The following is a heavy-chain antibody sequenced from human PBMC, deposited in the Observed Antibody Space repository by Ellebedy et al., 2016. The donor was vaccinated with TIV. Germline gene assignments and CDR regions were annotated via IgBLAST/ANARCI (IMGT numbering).Heavy chain of an antibody. CDR3: ARHGAALPRDAFDI. V-gene: IGHV5-10-1*01. CDR2: IAPSDSYT. J-gene: IGHJ3*02. CDR1: GFSFTTYW. Sequence: GESLKISCQGSGFSFTTYWITWVRQMPGKGLEWMGRIAPSDSYTSYSPSFQGHVTISVDKSITTAYLQWSSLKASDTAMYYCARHGAALPRDAFDIWGQGTMVTVSS. D-gene: IGHD2-15*01.